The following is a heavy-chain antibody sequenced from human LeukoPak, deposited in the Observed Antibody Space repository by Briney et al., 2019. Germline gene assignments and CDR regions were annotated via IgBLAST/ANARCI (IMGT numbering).Heavy chain of an antibody. CDR2: INHSGST. Sequence: PSETLSLTCAVSVPSLSGYYWTWIRQPPGKGLEWIGEINHSGSTDYNPSLKSRVTISVDTSKNQFSLKLYSVTAADTAVYYCAGGNIAARMGYWGQGTLVTVSS. CDR1: VPSLSGYY. D-gene: IGHD6-6*01. J-gene: IGHJ4*02. CDR3: AGGNIAARMGY. V-gene: IGHV4-34*01.